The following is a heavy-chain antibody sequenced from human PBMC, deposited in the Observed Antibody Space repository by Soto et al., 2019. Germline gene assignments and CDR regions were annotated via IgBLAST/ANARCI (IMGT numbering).Heavy chain of an antibody. J-gene: IGHJ6*02. Sequence: KASETLSLTCAVYGGSFSGYYWSWIRQPPGKGLEWIGEINHSGSTNYNPSLKSRVTISVDTSKNQFSLKLSSVTAADTAVYYCARMEVYSSSSYYYYYGMDVWGQGTTVTVSS. CDR1: GGSFSGYY. D-gene: IGHD6-6*01. CDR3: ARMEVYSSSSYYYYYGMDV. CDR2: INHSGST. V-gene: IGHV4-34*01.